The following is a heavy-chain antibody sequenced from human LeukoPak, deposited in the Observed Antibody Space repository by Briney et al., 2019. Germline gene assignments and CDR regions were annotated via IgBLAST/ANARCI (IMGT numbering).Heavy chain of an antibody. J-gene: IGHJ4*02. V-gene: IGHV3-23*01. CDR3: ARTRGYGSGSYFDY. CDR2: ISGSGGST. Sequence: GGSLRLSCAASGFTFGSYAMSWVRQAPGKGLEWVSAISGSGGSTYYADSVKGRFTISRDNSKNTLYLQMNSLRAEDTAVYYCARTRGYGSGSYFDYWGQGTLVTVSS. CDR1: GFTFGSYA. D-gene: IGHD3-10*01.